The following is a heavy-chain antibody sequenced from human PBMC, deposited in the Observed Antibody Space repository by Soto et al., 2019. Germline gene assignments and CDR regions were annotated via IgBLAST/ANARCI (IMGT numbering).Heavy chain of an antibody. D-gene: IGHD1-7*01. J-gene: IGHJ6*02. CDR3: ARARWDYLYYYGMDV. CDR1: GFTFSDYY. V-gene: IGHV3-11*01. Sequence: PGGSLRLSCAASGFTFSDYYMSWIRQSPGKGLEWVSYISSSGSTIYYADSVKGRFTISRDHAKNSLYLQMNSLRAEDTAVYYCARARWDYLYYYGMDVWGQGTTVTVSS. CDR2: ISSSGSTI.